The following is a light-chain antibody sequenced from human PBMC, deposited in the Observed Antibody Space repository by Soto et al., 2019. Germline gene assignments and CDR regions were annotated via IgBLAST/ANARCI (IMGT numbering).Light chain of an antibody. CDR3: QQYNNWWT. J-gene: IGKJ1*01. V-gene: IGKV3-15*01. CDR2: GAS. CDR1: QSVSSN. Sequence: EIVMTQSPATLSVSPGERVTVSCRASQSVSSNLAWYQQIPGQAPRLLIYGASTRATGNPARFSGSGSGTQFTLTISSLQSEDFAVYYCQQYNNWWTFGQGTKVEIK.